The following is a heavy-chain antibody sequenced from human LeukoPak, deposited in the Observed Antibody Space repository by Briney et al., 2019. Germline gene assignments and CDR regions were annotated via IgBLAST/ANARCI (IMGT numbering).Heavy chain of an antibody. J-gene: IGHJ6*03. D-gene: IGHD2-2*01. V-gene: IGHV3-23*01. CDR3: AKDLRVIVVTYYMDV. CDR2: ISGNGGST. Sequence: GGSLRHSCAASGFTFNSYAMTWVRQAPGKGLEWVSSISGNGGSTYYTDSVKGRFTISRDNSKNTLYLQMNSLRAEDTAAYYCAKDLRVIVVTYYMDVWGKGTTVTVSS. CDR1: GFTFNSYA.